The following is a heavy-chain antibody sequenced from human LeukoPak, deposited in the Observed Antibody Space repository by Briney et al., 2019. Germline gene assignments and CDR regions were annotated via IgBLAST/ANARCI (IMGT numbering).Heavy chain of an antibody. Sequence: ASVKVSCMASGYTFTGYYMHWVRQAPGQGLEWMGWINPNSGGTNYAQKFQGRVTMTRDTSISTAYMELRRLRSDDTAVYYCARDPNCSSTSCYFPLDPWGQGTLVTVSS. CDR2: INPNSGGT. V-gene: IGHV1-2*02. CDR3: ARDPNCSSTSCYFPLDP. CDR1: GYTFTGYY. J-gene: IGHJ5*02. D-gene: IGHD2-2*01.